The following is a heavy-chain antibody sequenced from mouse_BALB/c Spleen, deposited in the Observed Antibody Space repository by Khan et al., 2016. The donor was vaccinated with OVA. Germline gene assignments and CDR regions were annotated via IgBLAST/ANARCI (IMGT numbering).Heavy chain of an antibody. CDR3: ATYGWED. V-gene: IGHV5-17*02. D-gene: IGHD1-1*01. CDR1: GFTFSTFG. Sequence: EVELVESGGGLVQPGGSRKLSCAASGFTFSTFGMHWVRQAPEKGLEWVAYISSGSNTIYYADTVKGRFTISRDNPKNTLFLQMTSLRSEDTAMYDCATYGWEDWGAGTTVTVSS. J-gene: IGHJ1*01. CDR2: ISSGSNTI.